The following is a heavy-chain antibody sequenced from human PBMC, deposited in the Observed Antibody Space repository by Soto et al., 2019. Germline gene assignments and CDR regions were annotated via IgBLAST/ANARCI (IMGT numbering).Heavy chain of an antibody. V-gene: IGHV1-18*01. CDR3: ARDPEYDYVWGSYLDY. CDR1: GYTFTSYG. J-gene: IGHJ4*02. Sequence: ASVKVSCKASGYTFTSYGISWVRQAPGQGLEWMGWISAYNGNTNYAQKLQGRVTMTTDTSTSTAYMELRSLRSDDTAVYYCARDPEYDYVWGSYLDYWGQGTLVTVSS. CDR2: ISAYNGNT. D-gene: IGHD3-16*02.